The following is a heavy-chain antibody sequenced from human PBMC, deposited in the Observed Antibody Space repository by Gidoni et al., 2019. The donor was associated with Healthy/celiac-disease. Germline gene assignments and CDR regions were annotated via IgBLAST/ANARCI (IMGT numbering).Heavy chain of an antibody. Sequence: QVQLQESGPGLVKPSQTLSPTCTVSGGSISSGDYYWSWIRQPPGKGLEWIGYIYYSGSTYYNPSLKSRVTISVDTSKNHFSLKLGSETAADTAVYSCASVEVAWFDPWGQGTLVTVSS. V-gene: IGHV4-30-4*01. D-gene: IGHD3-3*01. CDR2: IYYSGST. CDR1: GGSISSGDYY. CDR3: ASVEVAWFDP. J-gene: IGHJ5*02.